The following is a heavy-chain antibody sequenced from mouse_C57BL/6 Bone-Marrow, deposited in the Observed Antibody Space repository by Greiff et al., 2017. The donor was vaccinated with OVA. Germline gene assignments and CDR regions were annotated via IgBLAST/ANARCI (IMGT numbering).Heavy chain of an antibody. CDR1: GYTFTSYG. V-gene: IGHV1-81*01. CDR2: IYPRSGNT. D-gene: IGHD1-1*01. Sequence: KESCKASGYTFTSYGISWVKQRTGQGLEWIGEIYPRSGNTYYNEKFKGKATLTADKSSSTAYMELRSLTSEDSAVYFCARGGTVGFAYWGQGTLVTVSA. J-gene: IGHJ3*01. CDR3: ARGGTVGFAY.